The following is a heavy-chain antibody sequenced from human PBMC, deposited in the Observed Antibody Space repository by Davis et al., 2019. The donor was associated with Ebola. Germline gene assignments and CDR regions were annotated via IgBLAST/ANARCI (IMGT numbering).Heavy chain of an antibody. D-gene: IGHD4-17*01. Sequence: GGSLRLSCAASGFTFSSYAMSWVRQAPGKGLEWVSGISGSGGSTYYADSVKGRFTISRDNSKNTLYLQMNSLRAEDTAVYYCAKDRDTTGTNSPYYYYYGMDVWGQGTTVTVSS. J-gene: IGHJ6*02. CDR2: ISGSGGST. V-gene: IGHV3-23*01. CDR1: GFTFSSYA. CDR3: AKDRDTTGTNSPYYYYYGMDV.